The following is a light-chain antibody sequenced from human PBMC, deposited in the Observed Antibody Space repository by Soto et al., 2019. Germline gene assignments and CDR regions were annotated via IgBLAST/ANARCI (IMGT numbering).Light chain of an antibody. J-gene: IGLJ1*01. CDR3: SSYTSSSTSPYV. CDR1: SSDVGGYNY. Sequence: QSALTQPASVSGSPGQSITISCTGTSSDVGGYNYVSWYQQHPGKAPKLMIYEVCSRPSGVSNRFSGSKSGNTASLTISGLQAEDEADYYCSSYTSSSTSPYVFGTGTKVTVL. V-gene: IGLV2-14*01. CDR2: EVC.